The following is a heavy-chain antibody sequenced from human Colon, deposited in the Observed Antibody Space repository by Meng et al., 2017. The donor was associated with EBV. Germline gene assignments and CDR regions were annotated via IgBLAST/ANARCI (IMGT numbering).Heavy chain of an antibody. Sequence: GQVPASGPGIGVPSQPRSWNCTRSCGSMSSGNYPWSWIRQPPGKGLEWIGYIHHSGSAYYSPSLKSRVSISVDTSKSQFSLNLNSMTAADTAVYYCASFDHIPRRNYFDYWGQGTLVTVSS. V-gene: IGHV4-30-4*01. CDR3: ASFDHIPRRNYFDY. CDR1: CGSMSSGNYP. D-gene: IGHD2-21*01. CDR2: IHHSGSA. J-gene: IGHJ4*02.